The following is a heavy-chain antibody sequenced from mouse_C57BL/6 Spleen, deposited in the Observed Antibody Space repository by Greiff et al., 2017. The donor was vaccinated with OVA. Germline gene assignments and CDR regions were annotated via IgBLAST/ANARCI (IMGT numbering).Heavy chain of an antibody. J-gene: IGHJ2*01. CDR3: ARSSNPYFDY. CDR2: IYPGDGDT. Sequence: QVQLQQSGAELVKPGASVKISCKASGYAFSSYWMNWVKQRPGKGLEWIGQIYPGDGDTNYNGKFKGKATLTADKSSSTAYMQLSSLTSEDAAVYFCARSSNPYFDYWGQGTTLTVAS. V-gene: IGHV1-80*01. CDR1: GYAFSSYW.